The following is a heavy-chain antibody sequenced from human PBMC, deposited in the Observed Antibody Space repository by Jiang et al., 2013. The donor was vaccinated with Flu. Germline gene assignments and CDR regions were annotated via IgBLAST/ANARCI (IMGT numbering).Heavy chain of an antibody. CDR2: IYHSGST. Sequence: GLLKPSETLSLTCAVSGYSISSAYYWVWIRQPPGKGLEWIGSIYHSGSTYYNPSLKSRVTISVDTSKNQFSLKLSSVTAADTAVYYCARDVVGPTSRDFDYWGQGTLVTVSS. J-gene: IGHJ4*02. CDR3: ARDVVGPTSRDFDY. D-gene: IGHD1-26*01. V-gene: IGHV4-38-2*02. CDR1: GYSISSAYY.